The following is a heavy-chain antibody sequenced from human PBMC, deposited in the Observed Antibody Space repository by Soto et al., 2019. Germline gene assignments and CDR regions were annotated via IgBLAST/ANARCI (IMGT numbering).Heavy chain of an antibody. D-gene: IGHD3-16*01. CDR2: IIPIFGTA. CDR1: GGTFSSYA. CDR3: ARRGRGDYVHFDH. J-gene: IGHJ4*02. V-gene: IGHV1-69*05. Sequence: QVQLVQSGAEVKKPGSSVKVSCKASGGTFSSYAINWVRQAPGQGLEWMGGIIPIFGTANYAQKFQCRVTIVPDESTSTACMELSSLRSEDTAVYYGARRGRGDYVHFDHWGQGTLVTVSS.